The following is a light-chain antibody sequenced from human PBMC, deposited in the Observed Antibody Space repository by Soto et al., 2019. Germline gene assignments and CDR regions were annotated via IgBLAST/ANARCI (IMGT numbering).Light chain of an antibody. CDR2: DVS. Sequence: QSVLTQPASVSGSPGQAITISCPGTSSDVGGYNYVSWYQHHPGKAPKLMIYDVSNRPSGVSNRFSGSKSGNTASLTISGLQAEDEADYYCSSYTTSTTLNYVFGTGTKVTVL. CDR3: SSYTTSTTLNYV. J-gene: IGLJ1*01. CDR1: SSDVGGYNY. V-gene: IGLV2-14*03.